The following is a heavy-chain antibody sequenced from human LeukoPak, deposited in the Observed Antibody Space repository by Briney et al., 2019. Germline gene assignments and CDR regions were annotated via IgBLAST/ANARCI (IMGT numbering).Heavy chain of an antibody. CDR1: GGSISSGGYA. CDR3: ARGSDSSSWTFDY. V-gene: IGHV4-30-2*01. D-gene: IGHD6-13*01. CDR2: IYHSGST. J-gene: IGHJ4*02. Sequence: PSQTLSLTCAVSGGSISSGGYAWSWLRQPPGKGLEWIAYIYHSGSTYYNPSLKSRITISVDRSKNQFSLKLSSVTAADTAVYYCARGSDSSSWTFDYWGQGTLVTVSS.